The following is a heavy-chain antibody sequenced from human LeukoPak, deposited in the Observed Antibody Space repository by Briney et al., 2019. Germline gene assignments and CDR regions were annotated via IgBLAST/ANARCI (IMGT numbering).Heavy chain of an antibody. CDR2: ISSSGSTI. CDR3: ARGPGSYYHDAFDI. CDR1: GFTFSSYS. V-gene: IGHV3-48*01. D-gene: IGHD1-26*01. Sequence: GGSLRLSCAASGFTFSSYSMNWVRQAPGKGLEWVSYISSSGSTIYYADSVKGRFTISRDNAKNSLYLQMNSLRAEDTAVYYCARGPGSYYHDAFDIWGQGTMVTVSS. J-gene: IGHJ3*02.